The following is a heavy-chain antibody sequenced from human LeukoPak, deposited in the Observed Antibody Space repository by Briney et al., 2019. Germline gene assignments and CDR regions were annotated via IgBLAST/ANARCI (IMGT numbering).Heavy chain of an antibody. D-gene: IGHD2-2*01. V-gene: IGHV3-11*01. CDR1: GFTFTDFY. CDR2: ISISGTTI. Sequence: PGGSLRLSCAASGFTFTDFYMSWIRQAPGKGLEWVSYISISGTTIYFADSVKGRFTFSRDNAKNSLYLQMNSLRAEDTAVYYCATYQLLSHYYYMDVWGKGTTVTVSS. J-gene: IGHJ6*03. CDR3: ATYQLLSHYYYMDV.